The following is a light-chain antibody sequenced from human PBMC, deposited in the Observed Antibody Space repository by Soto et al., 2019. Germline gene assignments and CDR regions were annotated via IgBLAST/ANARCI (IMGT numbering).Light chain of an antibody. Sequence: QLVLTQSPSVSGAPGQRVTISCTGSSSNIGAGYGVHWYQQLPGTAPRLLMFGTYRPSGVPDRFSASKSGTSASLAITGLQPEDEADYYCQSFDNSLSAWVFGGGTKLTVL. CDR2: GT. CDR3: QSFDNSLSAWV. V-gene: IGLV1-40*01. J-gene: IGLJ3*02. CDR1: SSNIGAGYG.